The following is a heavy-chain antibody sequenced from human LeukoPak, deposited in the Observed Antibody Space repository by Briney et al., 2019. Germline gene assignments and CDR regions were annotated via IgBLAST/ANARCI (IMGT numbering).Heavy chain of an antibody. J-gene: IGHJ4*02. CDR2: ISSSGSTI. Sequence: GGSLRLSCAASGFTFSSYEMNWVRQAPGKGLEWVSYISSSGSTIYYADSVKGRFTISRDNAKNSLYLQMNSLRAEDTAVYSCASTGRVGVAAGTGCLEVDYWGQETLFT. CDR3: ASTGRVGVAAGTGCLEVDY. V-gene: IGHV3-48*03. D-gene: IGHD2-15*01. CDR1: GFTFSSYE.